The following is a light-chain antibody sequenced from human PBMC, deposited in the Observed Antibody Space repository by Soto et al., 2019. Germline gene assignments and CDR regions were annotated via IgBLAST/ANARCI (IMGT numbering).Light chain of an antibody. Sequence: QSVLTQPPSVSEAPRQRVTISCSGSSSNIGNNAVNWYQQLPGKAPKLLIYYDDLLPSGVSDRFSGSKSGTSASLAISGLQSEDEADYDCAAWDDSLNALVFGTGTKLTVL. CDR3: AAWDDSLNALV. CDR2: YDD. V-gene: IGLV1-36*01. J-gene: IGLJ1*01. CDR1: SSNIGNNA.